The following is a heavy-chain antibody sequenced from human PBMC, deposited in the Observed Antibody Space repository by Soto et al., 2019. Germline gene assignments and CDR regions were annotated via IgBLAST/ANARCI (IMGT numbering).Heavy chain of an antibody. V-gene: IGHV4-34*01. CDR1: GGSFSGYY. Sequence: SETLSLTFSVYGGSFSGYYWSWIRHPPGNVLEWIGEINHSGSTNYNPSLKSRVTISVDTSKNQFSMKLSSVTAADTAVYYCASGILASHYDSRILNWFDPWGQGTLVTASS. CDR3: ASGILASHYDSRILNWFDP. J-gene: IGHJ5*02. D-gene: IGHD3-22*01. CDR2: INHSGST.